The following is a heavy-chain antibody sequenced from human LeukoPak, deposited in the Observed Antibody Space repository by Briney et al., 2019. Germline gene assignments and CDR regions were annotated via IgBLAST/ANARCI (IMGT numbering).Heavy chain of an antibody. J-gene: IGHJ4*02. V-gene: IGHV3-21*01. CDR2: ISSSSTYT. Sequence: SGGSLRLSCAASGFTFSSYSMNWVRQAPGKGLEWVSSISSSSTYTYYADSVKGRFTISRDNAKNSLYLQMNSLRAEDTAVYYCARGFRGAQSPIDYWGQGTLVTVSS. CDR3: ARGFRGAQSPIDY. CDR1: GFTFSSYS. D-gene: IGHD3-10*01.